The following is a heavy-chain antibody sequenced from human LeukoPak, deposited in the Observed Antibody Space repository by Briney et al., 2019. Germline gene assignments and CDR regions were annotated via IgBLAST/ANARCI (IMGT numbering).Heavy chain of an antibody. D-gene: IGHD3-16*01. CDR3: ARHGPPRAGWGRKYYYMDV. Sequence: SETLSLTCAVYGGSFSGYYWSWIRQPPGKGLEWIGEINHRGSTNYNPSLKSRVTISVDTSKNQFSLKLSSVTAADTAVYYCARHGPPRAGWGRKYYYMDVWGKGTTVTISS. CDR2: INHRGST. J-gene: IGHJ6*03. CDR1: GGSFSGYY. V-gene: IGHV4-34*01.